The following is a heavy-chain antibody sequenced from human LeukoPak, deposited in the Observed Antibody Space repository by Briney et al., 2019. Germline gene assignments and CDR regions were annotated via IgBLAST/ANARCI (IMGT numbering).Heavy chain of an antibody. CDR1: GGSFSGYY. CDR3: ARGQSAGRIAAAGHWFDP. V-gene: IGHV4-34*01. J-gene: IGHJ5*02. CDR2: INHSGST. D-gene: IGHD6-13*01. Sequence: SETLSLTCAVYGGSFSGYYWSWIRQPPGKGLEWIGEINHSGSTNYNPSLKSRVTISVDTSKNQFSLKLSSVAAADTAVYYCARGQSAGRIAAAGHWFDPWGQGTLVTVSS.